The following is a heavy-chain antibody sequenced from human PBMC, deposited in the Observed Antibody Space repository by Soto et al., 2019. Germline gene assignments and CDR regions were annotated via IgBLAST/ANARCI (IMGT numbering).Heavy chain of an antibody. J-gene: IGHJ4*02. D-gene: IGHD1-26*01. CDR3: ARHVRAGGGSYHLDY. CDR2: IYYSGST. Sequence: SETLSLTCTVSGGSISSSSYYWGWIRQPPGKGLEWIGSIYYSGSTYYNPSLKSRVTISVDTSKNQFSLKLSSVTAADTAVYYCARHVRAGGGSYHLDYWGQGTLVTVSS. V-gene: IGHV4-39*01. CDR1: GGSISSSSYY.